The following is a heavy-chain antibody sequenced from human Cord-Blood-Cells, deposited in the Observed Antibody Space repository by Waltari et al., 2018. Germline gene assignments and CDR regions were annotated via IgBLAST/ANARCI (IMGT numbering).Heavy chain of an antibody. CDR3: ARSPYDILTGYYRLFDY. V-gene: IGHV1-8*03. CDR1: GYTFTSYD. D-gene: IGHD3-9*01. J-gene: IGHJ4*02. CDR2: RNPNRGNT. Sequence: QVQLVQSGAEVKKPGASVKVSCEASGYTFTSYDINWVRQATGQGLEWMGWRNPNRGNTGYAQKFQGRVTITRNTSISTAYRELSSLGSEDTAVYYCARSPYDILTGYYRLFDYWGQGTLVTVSS.